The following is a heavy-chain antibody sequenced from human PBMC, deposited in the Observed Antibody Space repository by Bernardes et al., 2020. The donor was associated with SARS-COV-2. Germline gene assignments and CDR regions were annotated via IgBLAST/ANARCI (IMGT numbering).Heavy chain of an antibody. CDR2: INHSGGT. CDR3: ARVDHGDYEGFDY. Sequence: SETLSLTCTVYGGSFSGYFWSWIRQPPGKGLEWIGEINHSGGTNYNASLKSRVTISVDRSKNQFSLKLNSVTAADTAVYYCARVDHGDYEGFDYWGQGTLVTVSS. J-gene: IGHJ4*02. D-gene: IGHD4-17*01. V-gene: IGHV4-34*01. CDR1: GGSFSGYF.